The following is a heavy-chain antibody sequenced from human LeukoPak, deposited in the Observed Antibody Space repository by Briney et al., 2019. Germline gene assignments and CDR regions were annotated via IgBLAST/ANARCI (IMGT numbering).Heavy chain of an antibody. CDR2: IYYSGSS. V-gene: IGHV4-39*07. Sequence: SETLSLTCTVSGGSISSSSYYWGWIRRPPGKGLEWIGTIYYSGSSYYNPSLKSRVTISVDTSKNQFSLKLTSVTAADTAVYYCARASRGHDYWGQGTLVTVSS. CDR3: ARASRGHDY. J-gene: IGHJ4*02. D-gene: IGHD3-10*01. CDR1: GGSISSSSYY.